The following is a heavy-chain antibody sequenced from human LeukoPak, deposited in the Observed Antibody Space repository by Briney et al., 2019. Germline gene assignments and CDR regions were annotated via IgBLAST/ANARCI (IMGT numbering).Heavy chain of an antibody. V-gene: IGHV3-23*01. CDR3: AKGLRFLEWLSNDAFDI. CDR1: GFTFSSYA. CDR2: ISGSGGST. J-gene: IGHJ3*02. D-gene: IGHD3-3*01. Sequence: GGSLRLSCAASGFTFSSYAMSWVRQAPGKGLEWVSAISGSGGSTYYADSVKGRFTISRDNSKNTLYLQMNSLRAEDTAVYYCAKGLRFLEWLSNDAFDIWGQGTMVTASS.